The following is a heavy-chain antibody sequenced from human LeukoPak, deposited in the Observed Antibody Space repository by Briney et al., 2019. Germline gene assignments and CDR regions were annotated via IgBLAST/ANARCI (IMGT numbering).Heavy chain of an antibody. J-gene: IGHJ4*02. Sequence: SETLSLTCAVYGGSFLGYYWSWIRQPPGKGLEWIGEINHSGSPNYNPSLKSRVTISVDTSKNQFSLKLSSVTAADTAVYYCASLYSSGWAGYWGQGTLVTVSS. CDR2: INHSGSP. CDR3: ASLYSSGWAGY. CDR1: GGSFLGYY. V-gene: IGHV4-34*01. D-gene: IGHD6-19*01.